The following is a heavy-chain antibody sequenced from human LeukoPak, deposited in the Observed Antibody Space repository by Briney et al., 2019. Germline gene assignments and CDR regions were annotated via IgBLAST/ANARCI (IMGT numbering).Heavy chain of an antibody. D-gene: IGHD3-22*01. CDR3: AREAYDSSGYYYGGGFDY. Sequence: GGALRLSCVASGFTFSRYWMHWVRQAPGKGLLWVSRINSDVSSTSYADSVKGRFTISRDNAKNTLYLQMNSLRAEDTAVYYCAREAYDSSGYYYGGGFDYWGQGTLVTVSS. CDR2: INSDVSST. V-gene: IGHV3-74*01. CDR1: GFTFSRYW. J-gene: IGHJ4*02.